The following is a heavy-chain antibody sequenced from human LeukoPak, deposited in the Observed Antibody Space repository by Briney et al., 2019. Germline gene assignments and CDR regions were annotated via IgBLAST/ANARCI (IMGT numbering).Heavy chain of an antibody. CDR1: GFTFSSYA. CDR2: ITYDGSNT. Sequence: GGSLRLSCAASGFTFSSYAMHWVRQAPGKGLEWVAVITYDGSNTYYADSVKGRFTISRDNSKNTLYLQMNSLRAEDTAVYYCARDLPYCSSTSCYSGIDYWGQGTLVTVSS. CDR3: ARDLPYCSSTSCYSGIDY. D-gene: IGHD2-2*01. V-gene: IGHV3-30*04. J-gene: IGHJ4*02.